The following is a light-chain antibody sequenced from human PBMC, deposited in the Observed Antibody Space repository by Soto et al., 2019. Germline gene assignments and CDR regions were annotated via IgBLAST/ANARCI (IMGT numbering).Light chain of an antibody. CDR3: QQYGSSPPIT. V-gene: IGKV3-20*01. Sequence: EIVLTQSPGTLSLSPGEISTLXXRASQSVSSSYLAWYQQKPGQATRLXXYGASSRATGIPDRFSGSGSGTDFTLTISRLEPEDFAVYYCQQYGSSPPITFGQGTRLEIK. J-gene: IGKJ5*01. CDR1: QSVSSSY. CDR2: GAS.